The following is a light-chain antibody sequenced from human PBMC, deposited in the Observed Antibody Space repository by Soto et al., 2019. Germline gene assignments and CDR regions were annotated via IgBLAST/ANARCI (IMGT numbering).Light chain of an antibody. CDR2: KAS. CDR3: QQYNDNWT. J-gene: IGKJ1*01. CDR1: QSISSW. V-gene: IGKV1-5*03. Sequence: DHQMTQSPSPLSPSVGDKVTNTCRASQSISSWLAWYQQKPGTAPKLLIYKASTLQSGVPSRFSGSGSGTEFTLTISSLQPDDSATYYCQQYNDNWTFGQVTKV.